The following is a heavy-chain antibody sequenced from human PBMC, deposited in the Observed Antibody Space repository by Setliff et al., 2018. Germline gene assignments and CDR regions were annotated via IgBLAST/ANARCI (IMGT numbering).Heavy chain of an antibody. J-gene: IGHJ6*02. CDR3: ARDSRGLVPAAIEGSYYYYGMDV. D-gene: IGHD2-2*02. Sequence: SVKVSCKASGGTFSTYAISWVRQAPGQGLEWMGGIIPIFGTANYAQKFQGRVTITADESTSTAYMELSSLRSEDTAVYYCARDSRGLVPAAIEGSYYYYGMDVWGQGTTVTAP. CDR2: IIPIFGTA. V-gene: IGHV1-69*13. CDR1: GGTFSTYA.